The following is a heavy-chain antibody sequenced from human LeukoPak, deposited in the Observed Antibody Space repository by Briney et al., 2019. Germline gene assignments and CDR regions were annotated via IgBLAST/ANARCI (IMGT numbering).Heavy chain of an antibody. CDR3: AKDRHAPGRYCSSTTCFPFDP. CDR1: GFIFSSYA. Sequence: GGSLRLSCAASGFIFSSYAMSWVRQAPGKGLEWVSGISGSGGSTYYADSVKGRFTISRDNSKNTLYLQMNSLRAEDTAVYYCAKDRHAPGRYCSSTTCFPFDPWGQGTLVTVSS. D-gene: IGHD2-2*01. CDR2: ISGSGGST. J-gene: IGHJ5*02. V-gene: IGHV3-23*01.